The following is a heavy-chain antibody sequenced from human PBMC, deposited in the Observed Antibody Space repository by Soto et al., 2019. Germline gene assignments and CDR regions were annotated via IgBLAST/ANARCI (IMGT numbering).Heavy chain of an antibody. CDR2: VYRSGGT. Sequence: SSETLSLTCTLSGSSISNYYWGWSRQPTNKGLGWSGYVYRSGGTNYSPTLKSRLTRSVDTSKSRFSMRLCSVTAADTAVYYCARGYYDSSLYYPHFEYWGQGALVTVSS. CDR3: ARGYYDSSLYYPHFEY. V-gene: IGHV4-59*01. D-gene: IGHD3-22*01. J-gene: IGHJ4*02. CDR1: GSSISNYY.